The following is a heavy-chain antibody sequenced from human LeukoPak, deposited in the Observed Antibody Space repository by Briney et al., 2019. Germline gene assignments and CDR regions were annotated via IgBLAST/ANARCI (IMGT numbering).Heavy chain of an antibody. D-gene: IGHD2-2*01. CDR2: ISGSGGST. J-gene: IGHJ4*02. CDR3: AKDRVVPAAILDY. Sequence: GGSLRLSCAASGFTLSSYAMSWVRQAPGKGLEWVSAISGSGGSTYYADSVRGRFTISRDNSKNTLYLQMNSLRAEDTAVYYCAKDRVVPAAILDYWGQGTLVTVSS. CDR1: GFTLSSYA. V-gene: IGHV3-23*01.